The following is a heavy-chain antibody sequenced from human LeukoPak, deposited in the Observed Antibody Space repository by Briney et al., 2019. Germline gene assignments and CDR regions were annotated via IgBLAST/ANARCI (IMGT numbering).Heavy chain of an antibody. CDR1: GGSFSGYY. Sequence: SETLSLTCAVYGGSFSGYYWSWIRQPPGKGLEWIGEINHSGSTNYNPSLKSRVTISVDTSKNQFSLKLSSVTAADTAVYYCARQKVVGATRDFDYWGQGTLVTVSS. D-gene: IGHD1-26*01. V-gene: IGHV4-34*01. J-gene: IGHJ4*02. CDR2: INHSGST. CDR3: ARQKVVGATRDFDY.